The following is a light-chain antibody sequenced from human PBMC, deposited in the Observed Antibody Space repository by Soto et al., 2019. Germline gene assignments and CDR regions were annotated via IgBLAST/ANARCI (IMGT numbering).Light chain of an antibody. CDR3: QSNDTGLSGSDV. V-gene: IGLV1-40*01. Sequence: QSALTQPPSVSGAPGQRVTISCTGSSSNIGAGYDVNWYQQLPETAPKLLIFGDSTRPSGVPDRFSGSKSGTSASLVITGLQADDEADYYCQSNDTGLSGSDVFGTGTKVTV. J-gene: IGLJ1*01. CDR1: SSNIGAGYD. CDR2: GDS.